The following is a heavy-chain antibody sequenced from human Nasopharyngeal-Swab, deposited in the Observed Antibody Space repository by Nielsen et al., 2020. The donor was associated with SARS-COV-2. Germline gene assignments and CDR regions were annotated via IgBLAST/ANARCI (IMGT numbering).Heavy chain of an antibody. V-gene: IGHV1-18*01. J-gene: IGHJ4*02. CDR3: ARGSYYYDSSGYSYFDY. CDR1: GYTFTSYG. D-gene: IGHD3-22*01. Sequence: ASVKVSCKASGYTFTSYGISWVRQAPGQGLEWMGWISAYNGNTNYAQKLQGRVTTTTDTSTSTAYMELRSLRSDDTAVYYCARGSYYYDSSGYSYFDYWGQGTLVTVSS. CDR2: ISAYNGNT.